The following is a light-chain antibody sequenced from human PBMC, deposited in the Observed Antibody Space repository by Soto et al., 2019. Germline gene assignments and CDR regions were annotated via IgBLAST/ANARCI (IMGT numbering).Light chain of an antibody. V-gene: IGLV2-23*03. J-gene: IGLJ1*01. CDR2: EGS. Sequence: QSVLTQPASVSGSPGQSITLSCTGTSSDVGSYNLASWYQQHPGKAPKLMIYEGSKRPSGVSNRFSGSKSGNTASLTISGLQAEDEADYYCCSFAGSNTFVFGTGTKVTVL. CDR1: SSDVGSYNL. CDR3: CSFAGSNTFV.